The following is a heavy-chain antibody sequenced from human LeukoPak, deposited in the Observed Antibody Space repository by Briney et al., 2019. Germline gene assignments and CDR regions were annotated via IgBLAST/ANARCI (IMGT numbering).Heavy chain of an antibody. CDR3: ARSSPYGTFDY. J-gene: IGHJ4*02. Sequence: GGSLRLSCAASGFTFSSYGMHWVRQAPGKGLEWVAVISYDGSNKYYADSVKGRFTISRDNSKNTLYLQMNSLRSEDTAVYYCARSSPYGTFDYWGQGTLVTVSS. CDR2: ISYDGSNK. CDR1: GFTFSSYG. V-gene: IGHV3-30*03. D-gene: IGHD3-10*01.